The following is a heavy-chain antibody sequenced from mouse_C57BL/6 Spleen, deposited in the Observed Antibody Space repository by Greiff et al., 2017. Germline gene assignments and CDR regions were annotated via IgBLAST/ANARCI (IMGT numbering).Heavy chain of an antibody. D-gene: IGHD2-4*01. CDR1: GYTFTSYW. J-gene: IGHJ3*01. CDR2: IYPGNSDT. CDR3: TSSIYYEYDGFAY. Sequence: EVQLQQSGTVLARPGASVKMSCKTSGYTFTSYWMHWVKQRPGQGLEWIGAIYPGNSDTSYNQKFKGKAKLTAVTSASTAYMELSSLTNEDSAVYYCTSSIYYEYDGFAYWGQGTLVTVSA. V-gene: IGHV1-5*01.